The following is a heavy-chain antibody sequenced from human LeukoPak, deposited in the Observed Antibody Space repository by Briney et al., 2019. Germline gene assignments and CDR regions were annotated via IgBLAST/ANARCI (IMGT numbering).Heavy chain of an antibody. Sequence: GESLKISCKGSGYSFTSYWIGWVRQMPGKGLEWMGITYPGDSDTRYSPSFQGQVTISADRSISTAYLQWSSLKALDTAMYYCARPRTSHSSGYYSAPDYWGQGTLVTVSS. CDR2: TYPGDSDT. CDR1: GYSFTSYW. V-gene: IGHV5-51*01. D-gene: IGHD3-22*01. J-gene: IGHJ4*02. CDR3: ARPRTSHSSGYYSAPDY.